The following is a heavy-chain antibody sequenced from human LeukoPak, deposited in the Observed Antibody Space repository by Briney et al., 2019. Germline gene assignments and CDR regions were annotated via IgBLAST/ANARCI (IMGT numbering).Heavy chain of an antibody. Sequence: SETLSLTCTVSGGSISSYYWSWIRQPPGKGLEWIGYIYYSGGTNYNPSLKSRVTISVDTSKNQFSLKLSSVTAADTAVYYCARSSAYYDYVWGSYRPRYYFDYWGQGTLVTVSS. D-gene: IGHD3-16*01. V-gene: IGHV4-59*01. CDR3: ARSSAYYDYVWGSYRPRYYFDY. CDR2: IYYSGGT. CDR1: GGSISSYY. J-gene: IGHJ4*02.